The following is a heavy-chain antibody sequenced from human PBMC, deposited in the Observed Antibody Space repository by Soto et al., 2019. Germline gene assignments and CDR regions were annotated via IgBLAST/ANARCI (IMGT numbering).Heavy chain of an antibody. Sequence: PGGSLRLSCAASGFTFSSYAMSWVRQAPGKGLEWVSAISGSGGSTYYADSVKGRFTISRDNSKNTLYLQMNSLRAEDTAVYYCAKSGSGSYLVPYYYYGMDVWGQGTTVTVSS. CDR2: ISGSGGST. CDR3: AKSGSGSYLVPYYYYGMDV. V-gene: IGHV3-23*01. D-gene: IGHD3-10*01. J-gene: IGHJ6*02. CDR1: GFTFSSYA.